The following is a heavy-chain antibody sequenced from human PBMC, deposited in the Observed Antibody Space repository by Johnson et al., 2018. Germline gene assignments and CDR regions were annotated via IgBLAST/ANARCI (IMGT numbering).Heavy chain of an antibody. V-gene: IGHV3-30-3*01. D-gene: IGHD3-22*01. CDR1: GFTFSSYA. J-gene: IGHJ3*01. CDR3: ARDPSPFFYESRGFSPPGGGFDC. Sequence: VQLVQSGGGVVQPGRSLRLSCAASGFTFSSYAMHWVRQAPGKGLEWVAVISYDGSNKYYADSVKGRFTISRDNSKNTLYLQMNSLRAEDTAVDYCARDPSPFFYESRGFSPPGGGFDCWGPGNMGTGSS. CDR2: ISYDGSNK.